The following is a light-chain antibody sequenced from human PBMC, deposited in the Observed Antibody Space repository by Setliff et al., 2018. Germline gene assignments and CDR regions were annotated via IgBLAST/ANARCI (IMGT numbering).Light chain of an antibody. J-gene: IGLJ2*01. CDR3: QVWDSSSDHPRV. CDR1: NIGSKS. CDR2: YDS. V-gene: IGLV3-21*04. Sequence: ELTQPPSVSVAPGKTARITCGGNNIGSKSVHWYQQKPGQAPVLVIYYDSDRPSGIPERFSGSNSGNTATLTISRVEAGDEADYYCQVWDSSSDHPRVFGGGTK.